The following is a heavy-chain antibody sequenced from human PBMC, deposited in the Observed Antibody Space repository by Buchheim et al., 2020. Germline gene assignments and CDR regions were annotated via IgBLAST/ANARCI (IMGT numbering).Heavy chain of an antibody. CDR3: ARDVDSTFWTGYRFDF. CDR2: LHYSGSA. J-gene: IGHJ4*02. Sequence: QLQLQESGPGLVQPSETLSLTCTVSGDLISRGGFYWAWIRQPPGKGLEWIGSLHYSGSAHYNPSLKSRVTMSADMPKNHFSLNVHSVTAADTALYFCARDVDSTFWTGYRFDFWGQGTL. CDR1: GDLISRGGFY. D-gene: IGHD3/OR15-3a*01. V-gene: IGHV4-39*02.